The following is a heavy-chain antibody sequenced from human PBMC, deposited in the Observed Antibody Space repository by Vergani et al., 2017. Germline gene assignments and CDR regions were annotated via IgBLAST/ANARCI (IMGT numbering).Heavy chain of an antibody. Sequence: EVQLVETGGGLNQPGGSLRLSCAASGFTISSNYMSWVRQAPGKGLEWVSVIYSGGSTYYADSVKGRFTISRDNSKNTLYLQMNSLRVEDTAVYYCAREGYNNTWYRYWGQGTLVTVSS. CDR1: GFTISSNY. V-gene: IGHV3-53*02. J-gene: IGHJ4*02. CDR3: AREGYNNTWYRY. D-gene: IGHD6-13*01. CDR2: IYSGGST.